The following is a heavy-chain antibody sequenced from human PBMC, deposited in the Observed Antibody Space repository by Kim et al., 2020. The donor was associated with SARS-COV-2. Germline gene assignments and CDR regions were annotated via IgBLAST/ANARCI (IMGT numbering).Heavy chain of an antibody. Sequence: SETLSLTCTVSGGSISSSSYYWGWIRQPPGKGLEWIGSIYYSGSTYYNPSLKSRVTISVDTSKNQFSLTLSSVTAADTAVYYCARHDGDPIVPFGLWGRGTLVTVSS. CDR2: IYYSGST. V-gene: IGHV4-39*01. CDR1: GGSISSSSYY. CDR3: ARHDGDPIVPFGL. J-gene: IGHJ2*01. D-gene: IGHD4-17*01.